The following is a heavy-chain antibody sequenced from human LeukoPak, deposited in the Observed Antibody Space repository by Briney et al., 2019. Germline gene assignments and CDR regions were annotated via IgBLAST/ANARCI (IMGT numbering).Heavy chain of an antibody. CDR3: ARTLGSWSYYYYYGMDV. V-gene: IGHV1-18*01. CDR1: GYTFTSYG. Sequence: ASVKVSCKASGYTFTSYGISWVRQAPGQGLEWMGWISAYNGNTNYAQKLQGRVTMTTDTSTSTAYMELRSLRSDDTAVYYCARTLGSWSYYYYYGMDVWGQGTTVTVSS. CDR2: ISAYNGNT. J-gene: IGHJ6*02. D-gene: IGHD3-3*01.